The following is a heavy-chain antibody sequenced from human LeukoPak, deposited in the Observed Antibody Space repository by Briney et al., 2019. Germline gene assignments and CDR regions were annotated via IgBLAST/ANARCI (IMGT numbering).Heavy chain of an antibody. D-gene: IGHD3-9*01. CDR2: IISKTSGGTT. CDR3: TTYRDNYGSTGYSYFDF. Sequence: AGSLRLSCAASGLTFANAWMSWVRQAPGKGLEWVARIISKTSGGTTDYAAPVKGRFTISRDDSKTTLYLQMNSLKTEDTAVYYCTTYRDNYGSTGYSYFDFWGQGTLVTVSS. J-gene: IGHJ4*02. V-gene: IGHV3-15*01. CDR1: GLTFANAW.